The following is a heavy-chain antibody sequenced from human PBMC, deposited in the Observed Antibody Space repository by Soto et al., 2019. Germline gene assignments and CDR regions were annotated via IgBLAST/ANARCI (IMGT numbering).Heavy chain of an antibody. V-gene: IGHV2-5*02. J-gene: IGHJ3*01. CDR3: AHAYGGTSWPNDAFDV. Sequence: QITLTESGPTLVKPTQTLTLTCTFSGFSLSADGVGVAWIRQPPGKALEWLALIYWDDDKRYSPSLKNRLTSTKDTSKNHVVLTMTNMDPVDTATYYCAHAYGGTSWPNDAFDVWGQGTVVTVSS. CDR1: GFSLSADGVG. CDR2: IYWDDDK. D-gene: IGHD2-2*01.